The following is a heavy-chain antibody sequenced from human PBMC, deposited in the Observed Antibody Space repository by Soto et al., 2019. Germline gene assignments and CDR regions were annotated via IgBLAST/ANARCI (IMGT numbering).Heavy chain of an antibody. D-gene: IGHD2-2*01. V-gene: IGHV1-69*14. J-gene: IGHJ4*02. CDR3: ARQLVPAPSYYFDY. Sequence: QVQLVQSGAEVKKTGSSVKVSCKASGGTFSSYVISWVRQAPGQGLEWMGGIIPIFGTVDYAQKFQGRVTITADKSTYTAYMELSSLRSEDTAVYYCARQLVPAPSYYFDYWGQGTLVTVSS. CDR1: GGTFSSYV. CDR2: IIPIFGTV.